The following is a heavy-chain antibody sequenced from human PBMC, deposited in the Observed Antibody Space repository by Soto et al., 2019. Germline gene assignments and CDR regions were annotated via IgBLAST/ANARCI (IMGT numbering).Heavy chain of an antibody. V-gene: IGHV3-53*01. Sequence: PVGSLRLSCASSVCAASGNYMTCVRHPPRKCLEWVSVIHTDGTTYYADSTKGRFTISRDTSKNTVSLHMTNLRVDDTAVYYCVRAPFPPGPHNNNAFDIWGQATRVIVS. D-gene: IGHD1-20*01. CDR2: IHTDGTT. J-gene: IGHJ3*02. CDR3: VRAPFPPGPHNNNAFDI. CDR1: VCAASGNY.